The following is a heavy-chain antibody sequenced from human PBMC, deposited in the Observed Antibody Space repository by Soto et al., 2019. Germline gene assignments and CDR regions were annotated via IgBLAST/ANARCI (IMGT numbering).Heavy chain of an antibody. CDR3: ARDRIVGATRFDS. V-gene: IGHV4-30-4*01. D-gene: IGHD1-26*01. Sequence: QVQLQESGPGLVKPSQTLSLTCTVSGGSISSGDYYWRWIRQPPGKGLEWIGYIYYSGSTYYNPSLKCRVTISVDTSKNQFSLMLSSVTAADTAVYYCARDRIVGATRFDSWGQGTLVTVSS. CDR2: IYYSGST. J-gene: IGHJ4*02. CDR1: GGSISSGDYY.